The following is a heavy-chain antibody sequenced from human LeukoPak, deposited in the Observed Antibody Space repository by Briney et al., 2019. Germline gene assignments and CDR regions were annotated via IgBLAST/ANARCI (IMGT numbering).Heavy chain of an antibody. D-gene: IGHD6-19*01. J-gene: IGHJ5*02. CDR1: GFALSGYW. Sequence: PGGSLRLSCGAAGFALSGYWMNWVRQAPGKGLEWVANIKQEGIEKNYAHSVKGRFTISRDNVKNSVFLEMNSLRVEDTAVYYCAGGGGWLVASWGQGTLVTVSS. CDR3: AGGGGWLVAS. CDR2: IKQEGIEK. V-gene: IGHV3-7*01.